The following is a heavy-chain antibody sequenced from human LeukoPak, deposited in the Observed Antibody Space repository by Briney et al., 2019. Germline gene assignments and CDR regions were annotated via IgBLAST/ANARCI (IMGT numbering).Heavy chain of an antibody. Sequence: GGSLRLSCAASGFTFSSYWMSWVRQAPGKGLEWVSYINPSGSKIYYAVSVKGRFTICRDNAKKSLDLQMYSLRAEDTAVYYCARVRGSGFCSGSSCAKDRGYYYYMDVWGKGTTVTVSS. J-gene: IGHJ6*03. CDR1: GFTFSSYW. CDR2: INPSGSKI. V-gene: IGHV3-21*04. CDR3: ARVRGSGFCSGSSCAKDRGYYYYMDV. D-gene: IGHD2-2*01.